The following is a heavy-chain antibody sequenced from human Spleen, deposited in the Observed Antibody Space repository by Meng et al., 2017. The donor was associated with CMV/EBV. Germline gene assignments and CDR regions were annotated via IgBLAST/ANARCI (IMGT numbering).Heavy chain of an antibody. Sequence: SETLSLTCAVYGGSFSGYYWGWIRQPPGKGLEWIGSIYHSGSTYYNPSLKSRVTISVDTSKNQFSLKLSSVTAADTAVYYCARDLDPMVRENWFDPWGQGTLVTVSS. CDR2: IYHSGST. CDR3: ARDLDPMVRENWFDP. CDR1: GGSFSGYY. J-gene: IGHJ5*02. V-gene: IGHV4-38-2*02. D-gene: IGHD3-10*01.